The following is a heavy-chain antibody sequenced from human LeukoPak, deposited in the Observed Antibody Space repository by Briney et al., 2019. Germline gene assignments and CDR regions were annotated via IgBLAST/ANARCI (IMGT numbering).Heavy chain of an antibody. CDR1: GFTFSSYS. D-gene: IGHD3/OR15-3a*01. CDR3: ARDRAALQDWVEFDP. CDR2: IRDSGEA. V-gene: IGHV3-66*03. Sequence: GGSLRLSCAASGFTFSSYSMNWVRQAPGKGLEWVGLIRDSGEAFYADFVRGRFAISRDESENTLYLQMNSLRVEGTAVYFCARDRAALQDWVEFDPWGQGTPVIVSS. J-gene: IGHJ5*02.